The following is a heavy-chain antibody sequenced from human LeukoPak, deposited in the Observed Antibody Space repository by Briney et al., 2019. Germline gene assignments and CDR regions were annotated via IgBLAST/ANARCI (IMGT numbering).Heavy chain of an antibody. V-gene: IGHV4-34*01. Sequence: SETLSLTCAVYGGSFSGYYWSWIRQPPGKGLEWIGEINHSGSTNYNPSLKSRVTISVDTSKNQFSLKLSSVTAADTAVYYCARTTENGIWFDPWGQGTLVTVSS. J-gene: IGHJ5*02. CDR3: ARTTENGIWFDP. CDR2: INHSGST. CDR1: GGSFSGYY. D-gene: IGHD4-17*01.